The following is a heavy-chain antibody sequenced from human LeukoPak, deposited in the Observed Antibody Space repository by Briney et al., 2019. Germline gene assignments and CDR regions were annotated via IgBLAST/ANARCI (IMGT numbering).Heavy chain of an antibody. CDR3: AREVTTREAIKLRKRGDAFDI. D-gene: IGHD4-11*01. CDR2: ISSSSSYI. J-gene: IGHJ3*02. V-gene: IGHV3-21*01. CDR1: GFTFSSYS. Sequence: PGGSLRLSCAASGFTFSSYSMNWVRQAPGKGLEWVSSISSSSSYIYYADSVKGRFTISRDNAKNSLYLQMNSLRAEDTAVYYCAREVTTREAIKLRKRGDAFDIWGQGTMVTVSS.